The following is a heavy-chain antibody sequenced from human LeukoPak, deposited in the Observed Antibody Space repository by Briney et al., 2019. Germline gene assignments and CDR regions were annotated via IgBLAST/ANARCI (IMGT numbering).Heavy chain of an antibody. V-gene: IGHV3-23*01. CDR2: ISGSGGST. CDR1: GFTFSSYA. Sequence: GGSLRLSCAASGFTFSSYAMSWVRQAPGKGLEWVSAISGSGGSTYYADSAKGRFTISRDNSKNTLYLQMNSLRAEDTAVYYCAKVQWELPNYFDYWGQGTLVTVSS. CDR3: AKVQWELPNYFDY. D-gene: IGHD1-26*01. J-gene: IGHJ4*02.